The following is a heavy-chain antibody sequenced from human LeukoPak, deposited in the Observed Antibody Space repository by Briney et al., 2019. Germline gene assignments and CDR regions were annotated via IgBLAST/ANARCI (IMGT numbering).Heavy chain of an antibody. CDR1: GGSFSGYY. CDR2: INHSGST. Sequence: SETLSLTCAVYGGSFSGYYWSWIRQPPGKGLEWIGEINHSGSTNYNPSLKSRVTISVDTPKNQFSLKLSSVTAADTAVYYCARVRYDILTGYYPREYYYYYYMDVWGKGTTVTISS. J-gene: IGHJ6*03. D-gene: IGHD3-9*01. V-gene: IGHV4-34*01. CDR3: ARVRYDILTGYYPREYYYYYYMDV.